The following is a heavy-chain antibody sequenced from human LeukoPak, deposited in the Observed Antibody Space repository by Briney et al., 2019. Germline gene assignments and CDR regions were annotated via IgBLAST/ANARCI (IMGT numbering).Heavy chain of an antibody. CDR3: VGCSSTSCYDGRDDY. J-gene: IGHJ4*02. D-gene: IGHD2-2*01. Sequence: SETLSLTCTVSGGSISSSSYYWGWIRQPPGKGLEWIGSIYYSGSTYYNPSLKSRVTISVDTSKNQFSLKLSSVTAADTAVYYCVGCSSTSCYDGRDDYWGQGTLVTVSS. CDR2: IYYSGST. V-gene: IGHV4-39*01. CDR1: GGSISSSSYY.